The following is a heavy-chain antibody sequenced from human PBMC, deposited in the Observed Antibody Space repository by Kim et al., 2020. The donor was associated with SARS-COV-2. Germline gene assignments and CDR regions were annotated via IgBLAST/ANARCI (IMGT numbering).Heavy chain of an antibody. CDR2: IYSGGNK. CDR1: GYTVTYSY. D-gene: IGHD3-22*01. CDR3: ATVVFYYDAGYFKN. J-gene: IGHJ1*01. V-gene: IGHV3-66*01. Sequence: GGSLRLSCAASGYTVTYSYMGWVRQAPGKGLEWVSFIYSGGNKIYANSVKGRLIIPRDHSKNTLYLQMNSLRAEDTAVYYCATVVFYYDAGYFKNWGQGTLVIVSS.